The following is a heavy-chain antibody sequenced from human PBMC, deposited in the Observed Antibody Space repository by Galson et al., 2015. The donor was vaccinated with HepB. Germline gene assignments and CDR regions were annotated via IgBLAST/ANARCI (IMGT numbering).Heavy chain of an antibody. V-gene: IGHV1-18*01. J-gene: IGHJ4*02. CDR1: GYTFTSYG. CDR3: ARSYMVRGVIMFEY. D-gene: IGHD3-10*01. Sequence: SVKVSCKASGYTFTSYGISWVRQAPGQGLEWMGWISAYNGNTNYAQKLQGRVTMTTDTSTSTAYMELRSLRSDDTAVYYCARSYMVRGVIMFEYWGQGTLVTVSS. CDR2: ISAYNGNT.